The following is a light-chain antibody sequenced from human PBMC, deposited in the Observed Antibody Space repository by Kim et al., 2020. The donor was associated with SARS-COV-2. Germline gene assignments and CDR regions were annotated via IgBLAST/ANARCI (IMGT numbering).Light chain of an antibody. Sequence: SASGGDRVTITCRASQSISSWLAWYQQTPGKAPKVLIYKAYSLESGVTSRFRGSGSGTEFTLTISSLQPDDFAIYYCKQYNSYSLTFGGGTKVEIK. CDR2: KAY. CDR3: KQYNSYSLT. CDR1: QSISSW. V-gene: IGKV1-5*03. J-gene: IGKJ4*01.